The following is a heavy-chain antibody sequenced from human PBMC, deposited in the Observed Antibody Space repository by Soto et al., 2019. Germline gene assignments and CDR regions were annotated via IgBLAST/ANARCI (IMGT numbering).Heavy chain of an antibody. CDR3: AKRLNTYYFDS. D-gene: IGHD2-21*02. CDR2: ISASGSST. Sequence: PGGSLSLSCAASGFPFSSYAMSWVRQAPGKGLEWVAAISASGSSTFHADSVKGRFTISRDNSQNTLYLQMKSLRVEDTAVYYCAKRLNTYYFDSWGQGALVTVSS. V-gene: IGHV3-23*01. CDR1: GFPFSSYA. J-gene: IGHJ4*02.